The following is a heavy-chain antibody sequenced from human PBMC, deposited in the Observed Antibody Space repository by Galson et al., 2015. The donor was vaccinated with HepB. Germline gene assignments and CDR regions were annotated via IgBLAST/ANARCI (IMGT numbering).Heavy chain of an antibody. D-gene: IGHD3-16*01. J-gene: IGHJ4*02. CDR3: AICPFTNFLGWGSYFDY. CDR1: GFNFTDYS. Sequence: SLRLSCAASGFNFTDYSMTWVRQAPGKGLEWVSYINSGGTTMYYADAVKGRVIISRDNAKNSLYLQMNLLRAEDTAVYYCAICPFTNFLGWGSYFDYGAQGPLVAPSS. CDR2: INSGGTTM. V-gene: IGHV3-48*01.